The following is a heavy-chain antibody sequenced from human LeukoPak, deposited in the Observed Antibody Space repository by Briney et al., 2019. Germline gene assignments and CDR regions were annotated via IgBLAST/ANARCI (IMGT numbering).Heavy chain of an antibody. J-gene: IGHJ5*02. CDR2: FDPEDGET. V-gene: IGHV1-24*01. CDR3: AGVTMVRGDPSWFDP. D-gene: IGHD3-10*01. CDR1: GYTLTELS. Sequence: ASVKVSCKVSGYTLTELSMHWVRQAPGKGLEWMGGFDPEDGETIYAQKFQGRVTMTEDTSTGTAYMELSSLRSEDTAVYYCAGVTMVRGDPSWFDPWGQGTLVTVSS.